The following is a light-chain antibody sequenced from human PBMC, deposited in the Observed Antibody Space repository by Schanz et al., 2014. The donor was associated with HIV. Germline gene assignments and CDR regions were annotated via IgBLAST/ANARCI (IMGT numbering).Light chain of an antibody. CDR1: SSDVGAYNS. CDR2: DVS. V-gene: IGLV2-14*01. Sequence: QSALTQPASVSGSPGQSITISCTGTSSDVGAYNSVSWFQQYPGKAPKLIIYDVSNRPSGVSNRFSGSKSANTASLTISGLQAEDEADYYCGSYGGSDNMVFGGGTKLTVL. CDR3: GSYGGSDNMV. J-gene: IGLJ3*02.